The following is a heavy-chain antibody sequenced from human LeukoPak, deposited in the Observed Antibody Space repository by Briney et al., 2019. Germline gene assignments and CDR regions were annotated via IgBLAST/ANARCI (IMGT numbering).Heavy chain of an antibody. CDR2: VHPNSGNT. D-gene: IGHD1-14*01. J-gene: IGHJ5*02. CDR3: ARGPRNDP. V-gene: IGHV1-8*01. Sequence: AAAVKVSCKTSGYPFTTWEINWVRQAAGQGLEWMGWVHPNSGNTAYALKFQGRVTMTRDTSISTAYMELSGLRDTAVYFCARGPRNDPWGQGTLVTVSS. CDR1: GYPFTTWE.